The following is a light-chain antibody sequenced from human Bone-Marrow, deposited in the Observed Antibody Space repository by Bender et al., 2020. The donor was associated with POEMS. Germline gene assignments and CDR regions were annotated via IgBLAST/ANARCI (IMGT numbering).Light chain of an antibody. CDR3: QSADNSGSWV. CDR1: AFPNRY. V-gene: IGLV3-25*03. J-gene: IGLJ3*02. Sequence: AARITCSGDAFPNRYGAWYQQKPGQAPMLIIYKDAERPSGIPERFSGSSSGTTVTLTISGVRAEDEAEYWCQSADNSGSWVFGGGTKLTVL. CDR2: KDA.